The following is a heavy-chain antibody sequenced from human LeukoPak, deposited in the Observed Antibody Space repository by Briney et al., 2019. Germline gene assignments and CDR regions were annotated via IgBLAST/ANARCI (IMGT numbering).Heavy chain of an antibody. D-gene: IGHD3-3*01. J-gene: IGHJ5*02. CDR3: ARVSLEWLFGDWFDP. CDR2: ISAYNGNR. Sequence: ASVKVSCKASGYTFTSYGISWVRQAPGQGLEWMGWISAYNGNRNYAQKLRGRVTMTTDTSTSTAYMELRSLRSDETAVYYCARVSLEWLFGDWFDPWGQGTLVTVSS. V-gene: IGHV1-18*01. CDR1: GYTFTSYG.